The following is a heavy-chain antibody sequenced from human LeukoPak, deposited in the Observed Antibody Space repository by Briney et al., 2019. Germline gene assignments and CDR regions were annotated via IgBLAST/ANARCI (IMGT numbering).Heavy chain of an antibody. CDR3: ARGRRTAVVTDFDY. D-gene: IGHD2-21*02. CDR2: IYNSGST. CDR1: GGSISSYY. Sequence: PSETLSLTCTVSGGSISSYYWSWIRQPPGKGLEWIGYIYNSGSTKYNPSLKSRVTISVDTSKNQFSLKLSSVTAADTAVYYCARGRRTAVVTDFDYWGQGTLVTVSS. V-gene: IGHV4-59*01. J-gene: IGHJ4*02.